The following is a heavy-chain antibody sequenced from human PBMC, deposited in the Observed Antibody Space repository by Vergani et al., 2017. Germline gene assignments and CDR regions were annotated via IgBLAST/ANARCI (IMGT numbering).Heavy chain of an antibody. CDR1: GFTVSSNY. D-gene: IGHD3-3*01. CDR2: ISWNSGSI. CDR3: AKVGRNYDFWSGAWDYFDY. J-gene: IGHJ4*02. V-gene: IGHV3-9*01. Sequence: EVQLLESGRGLVQPGGSLRLSCAASGFTVSSNYMSWVRQAPGKGLEWDSGISWNSGSIGYADSVKGRFTISRDNAKNSLYLQMNSLRAEDTALYYCAKVGRNYDFWSGAWDYFDYWGQGTLVTVSS.